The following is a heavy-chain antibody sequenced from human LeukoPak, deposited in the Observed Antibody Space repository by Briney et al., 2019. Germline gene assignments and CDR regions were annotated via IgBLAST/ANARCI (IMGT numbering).Heavy chain of an antibody. J-gene: IGHJ4*02. V-gene: IGHV3-53*01. CDR1: GFTVSSNH. CDR2: IYSGGST. CDR3: AREVVVVGATGGGFDY. Sequence: GGSLRFSCAASGFTVSSNHMSWVRQAPGKGLEWVSVIYSGGSTYYADSVKGRFTISRDTSKNTLDLQMNSLRAEDTAVYDCAREVVVVGATGGGFDYWGQGTLVTVSS. D-gene: IGHD1-26*01.